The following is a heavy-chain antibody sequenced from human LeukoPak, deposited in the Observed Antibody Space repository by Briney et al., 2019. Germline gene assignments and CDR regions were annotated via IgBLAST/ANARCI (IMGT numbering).Heavy chain of an antibody. J-gene: IGHJ6*03. D-gene: IGHD3-10*01. CDR2: IYYSGST. V-gene: IGHV4-30-4*07. Sequence: PSETLSLTCAVSGGSISSGGYSWSWIRQPPGKGLEWIGYIYYSGSTYYNPSLKSRVTISVDTSKNQFSLKLSSVTAADTAVYYCARVEGKWFGERGYYYMDVWGKGTTVTVSS. CDR1: GGSISSGGYS. CDR3: ARVEGKWFGERGYYYMDV.